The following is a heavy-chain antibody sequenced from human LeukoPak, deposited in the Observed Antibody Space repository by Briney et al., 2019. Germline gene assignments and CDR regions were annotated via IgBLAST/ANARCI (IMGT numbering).Heavy chain of an antibody. CDR2: FDPEDGET. CDR3: ATSSGVRNYYYYGMDV. CDR1: GYTLTELS. D-gene: IGHD1-1*01. Sequence: VASVKVSCKVSGYTLTELSMHWVRQAPGKGLEWMGGFDPEDGETIYAQKFQGRVTMTEDTYTDTAYMELSSLRSEDTAVYYCATSSGVRNYYYYGMDVWGQGTTVTVSS. J-gene: IGHJ6*02. V-gene: IGHV1-24*01.